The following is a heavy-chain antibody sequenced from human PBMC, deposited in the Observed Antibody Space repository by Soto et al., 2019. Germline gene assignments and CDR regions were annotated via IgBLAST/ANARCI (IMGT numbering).Heavy chain of an antibody. V-gene: IGHV4-59*01. Sequence: SETLSLTCTVSAGSISGYYWSWIRQPPGKELELIAYIHYSGSTYYNPSLKSRVTISIDTSKNQFSLKLSSVNAADTAVYYCAKVGRIAAAGTWFDPWGQGTLVTVSS. D-gene: IGHD6-13*01. CDR3: AKVGRIAAAGTWFDP. CDR2: IHYSGST. CDR1: AGSISGYY. J-gene: IGHJ5*02.